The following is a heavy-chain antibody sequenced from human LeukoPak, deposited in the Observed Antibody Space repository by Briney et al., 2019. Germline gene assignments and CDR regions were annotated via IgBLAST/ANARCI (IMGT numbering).Heavy chain of an antibody. V-gene: IGHV3-23*01. CDR2: ISASGGST. D-gene: IGHD3-3*01. CDR1: GFTFSSYA. Sequence: GGSLRLSCAASGFTFSSYAMSWVRQAPGKGLKWVSAISASGGSTYYADSVKGRFTISRDNSKNTLYLQMNSLRAEDTAVYYCAKGIWSGYRWFFDYWGQGTLVTVSS. J-gene: IGHJ4*02. CDR3: AKGIWSGYRWFFDY.